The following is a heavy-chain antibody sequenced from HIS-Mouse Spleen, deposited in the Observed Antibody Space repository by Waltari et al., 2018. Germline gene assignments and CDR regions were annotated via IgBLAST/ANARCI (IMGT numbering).Heavy chain of an antibody. CDR3: AKASSGWLDY. D-gene: IGHD6-19*01. CDR2: ITEDGSNK. CDR1: GFTFSSYG. Sequence: QVQLVESGGGVVQPGRSLRLSCAASGFTFSSYGMHWVGQAPGKGLEWVAVITEDGSNKYYADAVKGRFTISRDNSKNTLYLQMNSLRAEDTAVYYCAKASSGWLDYWGQGTLVTVSS. J-gene: IGHJ4*02. V-gene: IGHV3-30*18.